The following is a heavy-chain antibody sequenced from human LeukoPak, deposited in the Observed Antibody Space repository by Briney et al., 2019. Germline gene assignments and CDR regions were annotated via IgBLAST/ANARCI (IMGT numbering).Heavy chain of an antibody. CDR1: GYSISSGYY. D-gene: IGHD2-2*03. V-gene: IGHV4-38-2*02. Sequence: PSETLSLTCTVSGYSISSGYYWGWIRQPPGKGQEWFGSSDHSGSTYYKPSLKSRVTISVDTSKNQFSLKLSSVTAADTAVYYCARDSTSGYCSSTGCETWFDPWGQGTLVTVSS. J-gene: IGHJ5*02. CDR2: SDHSGST. CDR3: ARDSTSGYCSSTGCETWFDP.